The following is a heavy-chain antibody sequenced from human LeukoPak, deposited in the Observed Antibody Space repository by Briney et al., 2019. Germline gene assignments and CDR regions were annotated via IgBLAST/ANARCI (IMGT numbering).Heavy chain of an antibody. D-gene: IGHD2-15*01. CDR1: GFTFSDYY. J-gene: IGHJ3*02. Sequence: GGSLRLSCAASGFTFSDYYMSWIRQAPGKGLGWVSYISSSGSTIYYADSVKGRFTISRDNAKNSLYLQMNSLRAEDTAVYYCARDQTTPVVVAATGGAFDIWGQGTMVTVSS. CDR2: ISSSGSTI. V-gene: IGHV3-11*04. CDR3: ARDQTTPVVVAATGGAFDI.